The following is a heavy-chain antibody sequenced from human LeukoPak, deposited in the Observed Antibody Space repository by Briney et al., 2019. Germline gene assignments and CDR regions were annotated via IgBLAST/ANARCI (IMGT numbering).Heavy chain of an antibody. Sequence: SETLSLTCTVSGYSISSGYYWGWIRQPPGKGLEWIGSIYHSGSTYYNPSLKSRVTISVDTSKNQFSLKLSSVTAADTAVYYCARDQELLWFGELSAPYGMDVWGQGTTVTVSS. CDR3: ARDQELLWFGELSAPYGMDV. V-gene: IGHV4-38-2*02. CDR1: GYSISSGYY. J-gene: IGHJ6*02. CDR2: IYHSGST. D-gene: IGHD3-10*01.